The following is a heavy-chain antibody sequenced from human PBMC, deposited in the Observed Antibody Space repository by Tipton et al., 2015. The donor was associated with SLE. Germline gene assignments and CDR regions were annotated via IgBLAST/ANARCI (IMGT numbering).Heavy chain of an antibody. D-gene: IGHD3-22*01. CDR2: IFYSGSFSGGST. CDR3: ARDSPYDSSGYYSDY. CDR1: GGSISSSSYY. J-gene: IGHJ4*02. V-gene: IGHV4-39*07. Sequence: TLSLTCTVSGGSISSSSYYWGWIRQPPGKGLEWIGSIFYSGSFSGGSTYYNPSLKSRVTISVDTSKNQFSLKLSSVTAADTAIYYCARDSPYDSSGYYSDYCGQGTQVTVSS.